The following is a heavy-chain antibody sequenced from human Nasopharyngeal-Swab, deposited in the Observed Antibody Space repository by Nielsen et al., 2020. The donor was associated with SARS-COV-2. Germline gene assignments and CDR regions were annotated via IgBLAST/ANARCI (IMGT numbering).Heavy chain of an antibody. CDR3: AKDHSPYGSGSYPYYFYGMDV. D-gene: IGHD3-10*01. CDR1: GFTFSSYA. CDR2: SYSGGSST. J-gene: IGHJ6*02. V-gene: IGHV3-23*03. Sequence: GESLKISCAASGFTFSSYAMSWVRQAPGKGLEWVSVSYSGGSSTYYADSVKGRFTISRDNSKNTLYLQMNSLRAEDTAVYYCAKDHSPYGSGSYPYYFYGMDVWGQGTTVTVSS.